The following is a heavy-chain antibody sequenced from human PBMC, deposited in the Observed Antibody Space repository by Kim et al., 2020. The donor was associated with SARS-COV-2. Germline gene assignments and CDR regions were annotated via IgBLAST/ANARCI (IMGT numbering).Heavy chain of an antibody. D-gene: IGHD3-10*01. CDR3: ARNYGGESPY. CDR1: GFTFSDYW. Sequence: GGSLRLSCAASGFTFSDYWMTWVRQAPGKGLEWVANIKGDGSEKNYVDSVKSRFTISRDNAKNSVDLQMNSLRGDDTGIYYCARNYGGESPYWGQGTLVT. V-gene: IGHV3-7*01. CDR2: IKGDGSEK. J-gene: IGHJ4*02.